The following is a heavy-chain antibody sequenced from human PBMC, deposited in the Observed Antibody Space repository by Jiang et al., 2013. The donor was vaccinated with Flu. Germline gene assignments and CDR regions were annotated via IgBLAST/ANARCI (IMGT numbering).Heavy chain of an antibody. CDR3: AKDPGDP. J-gene: IGHJ5*02. Sequence: ISYDGSNKYYADSVKGRFTISRDNSKNTLYLQMNSLRAEDTAVYYCAKDPGDPWGQGTLVTVSS. V-gene: IGHV3-30*18. CDR2: ISYDGSNK.